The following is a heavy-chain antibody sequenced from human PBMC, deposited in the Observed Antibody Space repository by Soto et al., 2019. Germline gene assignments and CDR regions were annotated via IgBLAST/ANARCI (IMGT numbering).Heavy chain of an antibody. D-gene: IGHD2-15*01. Sequence: QVQLVQSGPEVKKAGASVKVSCTAPTDYIFLAYGFDWVRQAPGQGLEWMGWISPKFGRTNYARTPQDRLTMTTDVSTKTDSMELRDLRSEDTDVYYCARDDCNGGSCDVGHYLDLWGRGTPISVSS. J-gene: IGHJ2*01. CDR3: ARDDCNGGSCDVGHYLDL. CDR2: ISPKFGRT. CDR1: DYIFLAYG. V-gene: IGHV1-18*01.